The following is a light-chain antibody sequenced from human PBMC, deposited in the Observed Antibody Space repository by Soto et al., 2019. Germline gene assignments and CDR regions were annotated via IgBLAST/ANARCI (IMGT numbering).Light chain of an antibody. Sequence: QYVLTQPPSVSAAPGQNVTISRSGSSSNIGGNSVSWYQQLPGTAPKLLIYDDDKRPSGIPDRFSGSKSGTSATLGITGFRTGDEADYYCGSWDSSLSAYVFGTWTKVTVL. V-gene: IGLV1-51*01. CDR1: SSNIGGNS. J-gene: IGLJ1*01. CDR2: DDD. CDR3: GSWDSSLSAYV.